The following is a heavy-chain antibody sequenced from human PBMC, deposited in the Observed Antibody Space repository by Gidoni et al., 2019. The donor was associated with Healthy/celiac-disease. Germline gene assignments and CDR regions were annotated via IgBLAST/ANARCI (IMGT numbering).Heavy chain of an antibody. CDR2: INPSGGST. V-gene: IGHV1-46*01. CDR3: ARELNLYSAASSGLDY. J-gene: IGHJ4*02. Sequence: QVQLVQSGAEVKKPGASVKVSCKASGYTFTSYYMHWVRQAPGQGLEWMGIINPSGGSTSYAQKFQGRVTMTRDTSTSTVYMELSSLRSEDTAVYYCARELNLYSAASSGLDYWGQGTLVTVSS. CDR1: GYTFTSYY. D-gene: IGHD6-19*01.